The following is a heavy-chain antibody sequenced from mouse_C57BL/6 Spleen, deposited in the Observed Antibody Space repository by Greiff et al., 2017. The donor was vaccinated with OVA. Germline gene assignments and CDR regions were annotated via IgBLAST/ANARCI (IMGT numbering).Heavy chain of an antibody. J-gene: IGHJ4*01. CDR2: INPGSGGT. Sequence: VQLQESGAELVRPGTSVKVSCKASGYAFTNYLIEWVKQRPGQGLEWIGVINPGSGGTNYNEQFKGKATLTADKSSSTAYMQLSSLTSEDSAVYCCAAIYDGSYYAMDYWGKGTSVTVSS. CDR1: GYAFTNYL. V-gene: IGHV1-54*01. CDR3: AAIYDGSYYAMDY. D-gene: IGHD2-3*01.